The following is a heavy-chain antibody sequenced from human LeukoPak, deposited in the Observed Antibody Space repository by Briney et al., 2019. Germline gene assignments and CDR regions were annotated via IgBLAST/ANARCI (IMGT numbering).Heavy chain of an antibody. Sequence: SETLSLTCTVSGYSISSGYYWGWIRQPPGKGLEWIGIIYHSGSTYYNPSLKSRVIISLDTSKNQFSLRLSSVTAADTAVYYCARDYFGYSSSPWGQGTLVTVSS. D-gene: IGHD6-6*01. CDR3: ARDYFGYSSSP. CDR2: IYHSGST. CDR1: GYSISSGYY. J-gene: IGHJ5*02. V-gene: IGHV4-38-2*02.